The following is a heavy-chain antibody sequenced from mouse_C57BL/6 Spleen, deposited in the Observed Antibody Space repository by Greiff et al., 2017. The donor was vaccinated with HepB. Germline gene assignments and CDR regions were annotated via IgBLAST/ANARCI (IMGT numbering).Heavy chain of an antibody. Sequence: EVQLVESGPGLVKPSQSLSLTCSVTGYSITSGYYWNWIRQFPGNKLEWMGYISYDGSNNYNPSLKNRISITRDTSKNQFFLKLNSVTTEDTATYYCASWDDYFDYWGQGTTLTVSS. CDR2: ISYDGSN. D-gene: IGHD4-1*01. J-gene: IGHJ2*01. V-gene: IGHV3-6*01. CDR1: GYSITSGYY. CDR3: ASWDDYFDY.